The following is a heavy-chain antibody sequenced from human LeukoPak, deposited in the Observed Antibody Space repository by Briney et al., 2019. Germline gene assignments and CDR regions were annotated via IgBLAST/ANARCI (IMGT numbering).Heavy chain of an antibody. CDR3: ARGQFFYGWGMDV. V-gene: IGHV3-7*03. Sequence: GGSLRLSCVASGLTLDKYWMTWVRQAPGKGLEWVANMRQDGREKNLVDSVKGRFTISRDDATSSVYLQMGSVRVEDTAIYYCARGQFFYGWGMDVWGQGTTVTVS. CDR1: GLTLDKYW. D-gene: IGHD2/OR15-2a*01. J-gene: IGHJ6*02. CDR2: MRQDGREK.